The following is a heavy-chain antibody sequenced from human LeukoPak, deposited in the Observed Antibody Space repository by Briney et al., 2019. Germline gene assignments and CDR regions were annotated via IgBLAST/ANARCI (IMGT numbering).Heavy chain of an antibody. D-gene: IGHD1-26*01. CDR3: ARLKGDSGPYYYYYYMDV. V-gene: IGHV3-64*01. CDR1: GFTFSSYA. J-gene: IGHJ6*03. Sequence: PGGSLRLSCAASGFTFSSYAMHWVRQAPGKGLEYVSAISSNGGSTYYANSVKGRFTISRDNSKNTLYLQMGSLRAEDMAVYYCARLKGDSGPYYYYYYMDVWGKGTTVTVPS. CDR2: ISSNGGST.